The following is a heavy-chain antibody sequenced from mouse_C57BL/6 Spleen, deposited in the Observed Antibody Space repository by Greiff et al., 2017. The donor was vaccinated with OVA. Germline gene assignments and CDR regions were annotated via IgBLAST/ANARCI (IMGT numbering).Heavy chain of an antibody. Sequence: EVQVVESEGGLVQPGSSMKLSCTASGFTFSDYYMAWVRQVPEKGLEWVANINYDGSSTYYLDSLKSRFIISRDNAKNILYLQMSSLKSEDTATYYCARHRDRYAMDYWGQGTSVTVSS. CDR1: GFTFSDYY. J-gene: IGHJ4*01. CDR2: INYDGSST. V-gene: IGHV5-16*01. CDR3: ARHRDRYAMDY.